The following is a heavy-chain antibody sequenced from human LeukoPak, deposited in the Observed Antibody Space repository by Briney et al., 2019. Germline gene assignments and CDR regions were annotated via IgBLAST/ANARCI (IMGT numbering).Heavy chain of an antibody. Sequence: ASVKVSCKASGYTFTAYYIHWVRQAPGHGLEWMGWINPNSGGTNYAQRFQGRVTMTRDTSITTAYMELSRLRSDDTAVYYCASPWVRWLGEVIWYFDLWGRGTLVTVSS. CDR2: INPNSGGT. V-gene: IGHV1-2*02. CDR1: GYTFTAYY. D-gene: IGHD3-22*01. CDR3: ASPWVRWLGEVIWYFDL. J-gene: IGHJ2*01.